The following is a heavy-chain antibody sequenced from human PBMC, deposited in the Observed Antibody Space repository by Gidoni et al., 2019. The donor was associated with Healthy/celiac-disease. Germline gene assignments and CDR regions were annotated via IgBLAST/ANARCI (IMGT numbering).Heavy chain of an antibody. CDR2: INHSGST. CDR3: ASGVSRSYYYGMDV. CDR1: GGSFSGYY. J-gene: IGHJ6*02. Sequence: QVQLQQWGAGLLKPSETLSLTCAVYGGSFSGYYWSWIRQPPGKGLEWIGEINHSGSTNYNPSLKSRVTISVDTSKNQFSLKLSSVTAADTAVYYCASGVSRSYYYGMDVWGQGTTVTVSS. V-gene: IGHV4-34*01. D-gene: IGHD2-8*01.